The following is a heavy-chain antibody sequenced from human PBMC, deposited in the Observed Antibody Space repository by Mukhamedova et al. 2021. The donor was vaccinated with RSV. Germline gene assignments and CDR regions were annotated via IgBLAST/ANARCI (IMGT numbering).Heavy chain of an antibody. V-gene: IGHV5-51*01. CDR2: IYPGDSDT. D-gene: IGHD3-3*01. CDR3: ASLDYDYWSGYYVGDY. J-gene: IGHJ4*02. Sequence: EYMGIIYPGDSDTRYSPSFQGQVTISVDRSITTAYLQWSGLKASDTALYYCASLDYDYWSGYYVGDYWGQGTLVSVSS.